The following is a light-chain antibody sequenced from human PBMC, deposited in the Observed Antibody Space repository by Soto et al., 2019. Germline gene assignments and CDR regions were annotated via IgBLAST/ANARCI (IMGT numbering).Light chain of an antibody. Sequence: QSVLSQPASMSGSPGQSITIPCTGASSDIGLYNYVSWYQHHPGKAPKLLISEVNVRPSGLSDRFSASKAGNTASLTISGLQPEDEAYYYCSSLSTTSTPIVFGSGTKVTAL. J-gene: IGLJ1*01. CDR1: SSDIGLYNY. CDR3: SSLSTTSTPIV. CDR2: EVN. V-gene: IGLV2-14*01.